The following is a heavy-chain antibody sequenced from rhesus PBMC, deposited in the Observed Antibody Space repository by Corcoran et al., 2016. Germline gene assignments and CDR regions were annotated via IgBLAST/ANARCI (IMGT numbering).Heavy chain of an antibody. CDR1: GYTFTDDY. Sequence: EVQLGQSGAEVKKPGASVKISCKASGYTFTDDYLHWVRQAPGKGLDWMGRVDPEDGEAIHAPKFQARVTITADTSTDTAYMELSSLSSADTAVYYCATGGSKSLDYWGQGVLVTVSS. J-gene: IGHJ4*01. CDR2: VDPEDGEA. V-gene: IGHV1-111*02. D-gene: IGHD4-23*01. CDR3: ATGGSKSLDY.